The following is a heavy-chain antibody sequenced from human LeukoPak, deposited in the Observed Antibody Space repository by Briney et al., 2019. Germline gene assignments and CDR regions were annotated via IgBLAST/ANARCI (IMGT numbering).Heavy chain of an antibody. J-gene: IGHJ4*02. CDR3: ARGGINTMIVVVRRFDY. D-gene: IGHD3-22*01. CDR1: GGSFSGYY. CDR2: INHSGST. Sequence: KSSETLSLTCAVYGGSFSGYYWSWIRQPPGKGLEWIGEINHSGSTNYNPSLKSRVTISVDTSKNQFSLKLSSVTAADTAVYYCARGGINTMIVVVRRFDYWGQGTLVTVSS. V-gene: IGHV4-34*01.